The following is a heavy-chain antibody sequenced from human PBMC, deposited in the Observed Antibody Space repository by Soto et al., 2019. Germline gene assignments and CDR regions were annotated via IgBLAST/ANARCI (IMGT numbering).Heavy chain of an antibody. CDR2: IIPISGTA. CDR1: GGTFSSYA. D-gene: IGHD3-3*01. J-gene: IGHJ6*02. CDR3: ARGLDYDFWSGYGPSDYYGMDV. V-gene: IGHV1-69*13. Sequence: SVKVSCKASGGTFSSYAISWVRQAPGQGLEWMGGIIPISGTANYAQKFQGRVTITADESTSTAYMELSSLRSEDTAVYYCARGLDYDFWSGYGPSDYYGMDVWGQGTTVTVSS.